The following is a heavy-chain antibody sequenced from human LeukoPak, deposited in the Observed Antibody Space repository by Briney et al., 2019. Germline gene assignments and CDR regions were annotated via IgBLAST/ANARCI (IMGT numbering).Heavy chain of an antibody. Sequence: PGGSLRLSCAASGFTFSNEWMNWVRQAPGKGLEWVANIKNDGSRIYYVDSVKGRFTISRDNAKNSLFLQMNSLRAEDTAVYFCAMGMGFWGQGILVTVSS. D-gene: IGHD7-27*01. J-gene: IGHJ4*02. V-gene: IGHV3-7*01. CDR2: IKNDGSRI. CDR3: AMGMGF. CDR1: GFTFSNEW.